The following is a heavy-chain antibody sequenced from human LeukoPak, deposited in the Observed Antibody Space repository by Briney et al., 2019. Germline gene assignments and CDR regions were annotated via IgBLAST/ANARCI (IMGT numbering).Heavy chain of an antibody. D-gene: IGHD6-13*01. CDR3: ARVRIAAAATGWFDP. Sequence: GGSLRLSCAASGFTFSSYAMSWVRQAPGKGLEWVSSISRSGGSTYYADSVKGRFTISRDNAKNSLYLQMNSLRAEDTAVYYCARVRIAAAATGWFDPWGQGTLVTVSS. CDR2: ISRSGGST. J-gene: IGHJ5*02. V-gene: IGHV3-23*01. CDR1: GFTFSSYA.